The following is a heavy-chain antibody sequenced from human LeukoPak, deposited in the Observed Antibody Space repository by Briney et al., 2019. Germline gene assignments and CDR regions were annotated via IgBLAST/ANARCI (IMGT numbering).Heavy chain of an antibody. J-gene: IGHJ4*02. Sequence: GGSLRLSCSASGFSFSRYVMHWVRQAPGKGLEWVAIIWYDGSNKYYADSVRGRFTISRDNSKNTLYLEMNSLRDEDTAVYYCARAPSFYGSEFDYWGQGTLVTVSS. CDR1: GFSFSRYV. V-gene: IGHV3-33*01. CDR2: IWYDGSNK. CDR3: ARAPSFYGSEFDY. D-gene: IGHD3-10*01.